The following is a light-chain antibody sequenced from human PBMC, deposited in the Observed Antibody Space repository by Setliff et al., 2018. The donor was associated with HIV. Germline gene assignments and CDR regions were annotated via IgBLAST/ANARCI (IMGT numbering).Light chain of an antibody. CDR1: SSNIGAGFD. J-gene: IGLJ1*01. CDR2: NSI. V-gene: IGLV1-40*01. Sequence: QSVLTQPPSVSGAPGQRVTISCTGSSSNIGAGFDVHWYQQLPGTAPKLLIYNSINRPSGVPDRFSGSKSGTSASLAITGLQTEDEADYYCQSYDNSLSGYVFGAGTRSPS. CDR3: QSYDNSLSGYV.